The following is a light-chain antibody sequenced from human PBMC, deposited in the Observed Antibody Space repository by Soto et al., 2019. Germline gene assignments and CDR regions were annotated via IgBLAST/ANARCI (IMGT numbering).Light chain of an antibody. J-gene: IGLJ2*01. CDR1: SGHSSYA. Sequence: QSVLTQSPSASASLGASVKLTCTLTSGHSSYAIAWHQQRPEKGPRYLMRVDSDGSHNKGDEIPDRFSGSSSGTERYLTISGLQSEDEADYYCQTWGTSVVFGGGTKLTVL. V-gene: IGLV4-69*01. CDR2: VDSDGSH. CDR3: QTWGTSVV.